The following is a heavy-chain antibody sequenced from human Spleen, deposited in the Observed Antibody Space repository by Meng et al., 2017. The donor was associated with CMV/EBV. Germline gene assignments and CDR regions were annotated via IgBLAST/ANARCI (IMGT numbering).Heavy chain of an antibody. CDR2: LTWDGGST. J-gene: IGHJ4*02. V-gene: IGHV3-43D*03. CDR3: ARDADGTGWHGAGDY. CDR1: GFSFITYN. D-gene: IGHD6-19*01. Sequence: GESLKISCTASGFSFITYNMHWVRQAPGKGLEWVSLLTWDGGSTFYGDSVKGRFTISRDNSKNSLYLQMNSLRPEDTALYYCARDADGTGWHGAGDYWGQGTLVTVSS.